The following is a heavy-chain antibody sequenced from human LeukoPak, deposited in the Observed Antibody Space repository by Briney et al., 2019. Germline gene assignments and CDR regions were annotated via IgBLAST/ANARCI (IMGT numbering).Heavy chain of an antibody. Sequence: GGSLRLSCAASGFTFSSYTMNWVRQAPGKGLEWVSSINTGSFYIYSADSVKGRFTISRDNAQNSLYLQMNSLKTEDTAVYYCTTVTEYYGSGSYGYWGQGTLVTVSS. D-gene: IGHD3-10*01. CDR1: GFTFSSYT. CDR3: TTVTEYYGSGSYGY. CDR2: INTGSFYI. V-gene: IGHV3-21*03. J-gene: IGHJ4*02.